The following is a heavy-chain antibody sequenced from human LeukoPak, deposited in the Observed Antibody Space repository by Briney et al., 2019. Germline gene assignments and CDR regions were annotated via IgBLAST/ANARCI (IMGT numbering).Heavy chain of an antibody. CDR1: GGSISSYY. D-gene: IGHD1-26*01. J-gene: IGHJ6*02. V-gene: IGHV4-4*07. Sequence: SETLSLTCTVSGGSISSYYWSWIRQPAGKGLEWIGRIYTSGSTNYNASLKSRVSMSVDTSKNQFSLKLSSVTAADTAVYYCASTIVGATFSGYYYGMDVWGQGTTVTVSS. CDR2: IYTSGST. CDR3: ASTIVGATFSGYYYGMDV.